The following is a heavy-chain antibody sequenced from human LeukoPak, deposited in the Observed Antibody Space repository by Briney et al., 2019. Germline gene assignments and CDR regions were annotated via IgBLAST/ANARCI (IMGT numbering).Heavy chain of an antibody. J-gene: IGHJ6*03. Sequence: PSETLSLTCTVSGGSLSPYYWSWIRQSPGKALEWIGYISYSGSTNSHPSLKSRVTISVDMSKPQFYLELSSVTAADTAVYYCARARYREINYAYAGGFYYMDVWGKGTTVTVSS. V-gene: IGHV4-59*01. CDR1: GGSLSPYY. D-gene: IGHD1-26*01. CDR2: ISYSGST. CDR3: ARARYREINYAYAGGFYYMDV.